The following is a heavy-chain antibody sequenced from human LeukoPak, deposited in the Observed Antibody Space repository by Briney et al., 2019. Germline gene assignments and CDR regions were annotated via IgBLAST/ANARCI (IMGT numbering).Heavy chain of an antibody. J-gene: IGHJ3*02. Sequence: SETLSLTGAVSDDSFSSHYWTWIRQPPGKGLEWIGYISYIGSTNYNPSLKSRVTISIDTSKNQFSLKLSSVTAADTAVYYCARDLVTVTKGFDIWGQGTMVSVS. D-gene: IGHD4-17*01. V-gene: IGHV4-59*11. CDR1: DDSFSSHY. CDR3: ARDLVTVTKGFDI. CDR2: ISYIGST.